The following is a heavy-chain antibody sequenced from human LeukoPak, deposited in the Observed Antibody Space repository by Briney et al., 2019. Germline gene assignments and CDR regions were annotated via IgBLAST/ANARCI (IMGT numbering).Heavy chain of an antibody. Sequence: GGSLRLSCAASGFTFSSYGMHWVRQAPGKGLEWVAVIWYDGSNKYYADSVKGRFTISRDNSKNTLYLQMNSLRAEDTAVYYCARPRDGYNHFDYWGQGTLVTVSS. CDR1: GFTFSSYG. CDR2: IWYDGSNK. CDR3: ARPRDGYNHFDY. D-gene: IGHD5-24*01. V-gene: IGHV3-33*01. J-gene: IGHJ4*02.